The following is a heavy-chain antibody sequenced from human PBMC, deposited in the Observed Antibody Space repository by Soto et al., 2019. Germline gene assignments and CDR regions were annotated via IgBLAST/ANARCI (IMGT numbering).Heavy chain of an antibody. D-gene: IGHD5-18*01. J-gene: IGHJ4*02. Sequence: QVQLVQSGAEVKKPESSWRASCRALGGTFGTYPIIGVRQAPGQGLEWMGGFIPMFGTANYAQRFQDRVTITADESTNTVYMELSSLRSEDTAVYFCASGIQLWLRRINNGYSGWGQGTLVTVSS. CDR2: FIPMFGTA. CDR1: GGTFGTYP. V-gene: IGHV1-69*12. CDR3: ASGIQLWLRRINNGYSG.